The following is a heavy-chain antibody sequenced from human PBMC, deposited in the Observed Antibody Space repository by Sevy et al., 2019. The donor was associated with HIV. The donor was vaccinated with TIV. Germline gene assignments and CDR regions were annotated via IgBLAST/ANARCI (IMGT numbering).Heavy chain of an antibody. J-gene: IGHJ4*02. D-gene: IGHD2-15*01. Sequence: GGSLRLSCAASGFTVSGNYMSWVRQPPGKGLEWVSVIYSGGSTYYADSVKGRFTISRDTSKTTLYLQMNSLRFEDTAVYYCASTSCSGGSCYSLIDAWGQGTLVTVSS. CDR1: GFTVSGNY. CDR2: IYSGGST. CDR3: ASTSCSGGSCYSLIDA. V-gene: IGHV3-66*02.